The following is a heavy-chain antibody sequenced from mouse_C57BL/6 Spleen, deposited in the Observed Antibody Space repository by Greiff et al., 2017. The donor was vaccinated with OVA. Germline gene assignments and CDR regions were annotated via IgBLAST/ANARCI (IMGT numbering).Heavy chain of an antibody. Sequence: QVQLQQPGAELVKPGASVKMSCMASGYTFTSYWITWVKQRPGQGLEWIGDIYPGSGSSNYNEKFKSKATLTVDTSSSTAYMQLSSLTSEDAAVYYCARYGTTVVEDWYFDVWGTGTTVTVSS. CDR1: GYTFTSYW. D-gene: IGHD1-1*01. J-gene: IGHJ1*03. V-gene: IGHV1-55*01. CDR3: ARYGTTVVEDWYFDV. CDR2: IYPGSGSS.